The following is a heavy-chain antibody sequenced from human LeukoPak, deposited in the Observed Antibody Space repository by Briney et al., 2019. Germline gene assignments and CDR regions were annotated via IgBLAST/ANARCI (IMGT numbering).Heavy chain of an antibody. D-gene: IGHD5-18*01. CDR3: AREGSYGAKRYFDY. CDR2: IYSGGST. Sequence: GGSLRLSCAASGFTVSSNYMSWVRQAPGKGLEWVSVIYSGGSTYYADSVKGRFTISRDNSKNTLYLQMNSLRAEDTAVYYCAREGSYGAKRYFDYWGQGTLVTVSS. V-gene: IGHV3-66*01. J-gene: IGHJ4*02. CDR1: GFTVSSNY.